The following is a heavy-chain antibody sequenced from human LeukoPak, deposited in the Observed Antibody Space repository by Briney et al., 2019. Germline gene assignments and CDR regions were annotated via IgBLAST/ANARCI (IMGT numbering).Heavy chain of an antibody. CDR3: AKDKFALLWFGELVLDY. V-gene: IGHV3-23*01. CDR1: GFTFSSYA. Sequence: GGSLRLSCAASGFTFSSYAMSWVRQAPGKGLEWVSAISGSGGSTYYADSVKGRFTISRDNPKNTLYLQMNSLRAEDTAVYYCAKDKFALLWFGELVLDYWGQGTLVTVSS. D-gene: IGHD3-10*01. J-gene: IGHJ4*02. CDR2: ISGSGGST.